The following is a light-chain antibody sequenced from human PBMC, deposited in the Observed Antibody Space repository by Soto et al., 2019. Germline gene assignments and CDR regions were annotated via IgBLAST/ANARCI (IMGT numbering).Light chain of an antibody. Sequence: EIELTQSPSSLSASVGDRVTITCRTSHSVSRFLNWYQQKPGQAPKLLIYAASTLQTGVPSRFSGGGSGTEFTLTISSLQPEDFATYYCQQTYSTSPVTFGPGTTVDVK. CDR1: HSVSRF. V-gene: IGKV1-39*01. CDR3: QQTYSTSPVT. J-gene: IGKJ3*01. CDR2: AAS.